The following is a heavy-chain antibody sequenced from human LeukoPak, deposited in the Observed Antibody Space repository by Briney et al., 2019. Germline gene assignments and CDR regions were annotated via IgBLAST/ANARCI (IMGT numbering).Heavy chain of an antibody. J-gene: IGHJ4*02. Sequence: GASVKVSCKASGYTFTGYYMHWVRQAPGQGLEWMGWINPSGGSTSYAQKFQGRVTMTRDTSTSTVYMELSSLRSEDTAVYYCARGHPAGAIWGASVGGEEPFDYWGQGTLVTVSS. CDR3: ARGHPAGAIWGASVGGEEPFDY. CDR1: GYTFTGYY. CDR2: INPSGGST. V-gene: IGHV1-46*01. D-gene: IGHD3-16*01.